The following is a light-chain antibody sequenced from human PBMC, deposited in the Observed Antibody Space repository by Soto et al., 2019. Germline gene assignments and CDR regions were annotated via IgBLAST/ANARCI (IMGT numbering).Light chain of an antibody. Sequence: QSALTQPASVSGSPGQSISISCTGTSSDVGGYNYVSWYQHQPGKAPKLVIFDVSGRPSGISNRFSGSKSGNTASLTISGIRPEDEADYYCSSYTTSNTRQIVFGTGTKVTVL. CDR1: SSDVGGYNY. V-gene: IGLV2-14*03. CDR2: DVS. CDR3: SSYTTSNTRQIV. J-gene: IGLJ1*01.